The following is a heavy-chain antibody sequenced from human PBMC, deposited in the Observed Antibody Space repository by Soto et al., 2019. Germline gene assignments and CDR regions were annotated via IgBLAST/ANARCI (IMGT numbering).Heavy chain of an antibody. D-gene: IGHD4-17*01. J-gene: IGHJ4*02. Sequence: EVQLVESGGGLVKPGGSLGLSCAASGFTFSNAWMNWVRQAPGKGLEWVGRIKSKTDGGTTDYAAPVKGRFTISRDDSKNTLYLQMNSLKTEDTAVYYCTTDLSVPYGDNLYYFDYWGQGTLVTVSS. CDR2: IKSKTDGGTT. V-gene: IGHV3-15*07. CDR1: GFTFSNAW. CDR3: TTDLSVPYGDNLYYFDY.